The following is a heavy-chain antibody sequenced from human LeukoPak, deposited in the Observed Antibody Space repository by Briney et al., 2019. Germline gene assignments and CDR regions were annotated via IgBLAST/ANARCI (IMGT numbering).Heavy chain of an antibody. Sequence: PSETLSLTCAVHGGSFSGYYWSWIRQPPGKGLEWIGEINHSGSTNYNPSLKSRVTISVDTSKNQFSLKLSSVTAADTAVYYCARMGGTRDYWGQGTLVTVSS. CDR3: ARMGGTRDY. V-gene: IGHV4-34*01. CDR2: INHSGST. D-gene: IGHD1/OR15-1a*01. CDR1: GGSFSGYY. J-gene: IGHJ4*02.